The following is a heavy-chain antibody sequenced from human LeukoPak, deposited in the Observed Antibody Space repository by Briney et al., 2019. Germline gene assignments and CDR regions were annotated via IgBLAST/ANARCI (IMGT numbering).Heavy chain of an antibody. CDR1: GFTFSSYA. V-gene: IGHV3-23*01. Sequence: GGSLRLSCAASGFTFSSYAMSWVRQAPGEGVECVSAICGSGGITYYADSVKGRLTISRDNSKTTLYLQMNSLRAEDTAVYYCAKVQSTMIVVAPLADCGQGTLVTVSA. CDR2: ICGSGGIT. CDR3: AKVQSTMIVVAPLAD. J-gene: IGHJ4*02. D-gene: IGHD3-22*01.